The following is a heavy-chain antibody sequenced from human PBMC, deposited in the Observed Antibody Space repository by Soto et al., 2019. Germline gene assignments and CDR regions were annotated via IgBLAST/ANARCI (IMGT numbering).Heavy chain of an antibody. D-gene: IGHD2-15*01. CDR1: GGTFSSYA. Sequence: QVQLVQSGAEVKKPGSSVKVSCKASGGTFSSYAISWVRQAPGQGLEWMGGIIPIFGTANYAQKFQGRVTITADEYTSTAYMELSSLRSEDTAVYYCARAIGCSGGSCYSGAFDIWGQGTMVTVSS. CDR2: IIPIFGTA. CDR3: ARAIGCSGGSCYSGAFDI. V-gene: IGHV1-69*01. J-gene: IGHJ3*02.